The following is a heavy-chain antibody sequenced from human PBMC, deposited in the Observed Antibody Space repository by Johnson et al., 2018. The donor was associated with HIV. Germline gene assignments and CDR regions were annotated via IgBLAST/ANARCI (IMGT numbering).Heavy chain of an antibody. CDR2: IKGDGSRS. V-gene: IGHV3-74*02. D-gene: IGHD3-3*01. J-gene: IGHJ3*02. CDR3: AKGGPIFVDGFDI. CDR1: GFTFSNYW. Sequence: MQLVESWGGVVQPGRSLRLSCAASGFTFSNYWMQWVRQAPGKGLVCVSRIKGDGSRSTYAASVKGRFSISGDNAKNSLYLQMNSLRTEDTALYYCAKGGPIFVDGFDIWGQGTMVTVSS.